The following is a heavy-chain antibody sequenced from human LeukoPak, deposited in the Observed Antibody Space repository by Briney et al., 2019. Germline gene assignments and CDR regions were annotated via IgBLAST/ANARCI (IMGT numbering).Heavy chain of an antibody. D-gene: IGHD5-24*01. J-gene: IGHJ3*02. V-gene: IGHV4-59*12. Sequence: SETLSLTCTVSGGSISSYYWSWIRQPPGKGLEWIGYIYYSGSTNYNPSLKSRVTISVDTSKNQFSLKLSSVTAADTAVYYCTTDFDGSDAFDIWGQGTMVTVSS. CDR3: TTDFDGSDAFDI. CDR2: IYYSGST. CDR1: GGSISSYY.